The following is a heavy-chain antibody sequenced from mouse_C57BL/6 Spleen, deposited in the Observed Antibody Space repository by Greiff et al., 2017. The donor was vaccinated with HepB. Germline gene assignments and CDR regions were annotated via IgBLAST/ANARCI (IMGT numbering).Heavy chain of an antibody. CDR1: GFTFSDYG. CDR3: AKKSYDYDGYWYFDV. J-gene: IGHJ1*03. V-gene: IGHV5-17*01. Sequence: VQLKESGGGLVKPGGSLKLSCAASGFTFSDYGMHWVRQAPEKGLEWVAYISSGSSTIYYADTVKGRFTISRDNAKNTLFLQMTSLRSEDTAMYYCAKKSYDYDGYWYFDVWGTGTTVTVSS. D-gene: IGHD2-4*01. CDR2: ISSGSSTI.